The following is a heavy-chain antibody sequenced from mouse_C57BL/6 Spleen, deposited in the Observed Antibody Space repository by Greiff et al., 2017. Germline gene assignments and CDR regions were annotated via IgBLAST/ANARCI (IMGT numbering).Heavy chain of an antibody. Sequence: EVQLQESEGGLVQPGSSMKLSCTASGFTFSDYYMAWVRQVPEKGLEWVANINYDGGRTYYLDSFKCRFIISRDNAKNTLYLQMSSLKSEDTATYYGAGESDDYEFEYWGQGTLVTVSA. CDR2: INYDGGRT. V-gene: IGHV5-16*01. D-gene: IGHD2-4*01. CDR3: AGESDDYEFEY. CDR1: GFTFSDYY. J-gene: IGHJ3*01.